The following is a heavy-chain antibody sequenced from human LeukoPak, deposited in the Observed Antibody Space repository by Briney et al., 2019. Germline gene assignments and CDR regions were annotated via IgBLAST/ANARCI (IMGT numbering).Heavy chain of an antibody. CDR1: GYSFTGYY. CDR3: ARDYISSSSWSPSGYNWFDP. CDR2: INPNSGGT. D-gene: IGHD6-13*01. J-gene: IGHJ5*02. Sequence: GASVKVSCKASGYSFTGYYMHWVRQAPGQGLEWMGWINPNSGGTNYAQKFQGRVTMTRDTSISTAYMELSRLRSDDTAVYYCARDYISSSSWSPSGYNWFDPWGQGTLVTVSS. V-gene: IGHV1-2*02.